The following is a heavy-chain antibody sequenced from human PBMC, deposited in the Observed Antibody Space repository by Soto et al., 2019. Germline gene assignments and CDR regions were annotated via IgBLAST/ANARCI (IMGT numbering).Heavy chain of an antibody. CDR3: ARDHYCSSTSCSYGMDV. D-gene: IGHD2-2*01. J-gene: IGHJ6*02. CDR1: GGTFSSYS. Sequence: SVKVSCKASGGTFSSYSISWVRQAPGQGLEWMGGIIPIFGTANYAQKFQGRVTITADKSTSTAYMELSSLRSEDTAVYYCARDHYCSSTSCSYGMDVWGQGTTVTVSS. CDR2: IIPIFGTA. V-gene: IGHV1-69*06.